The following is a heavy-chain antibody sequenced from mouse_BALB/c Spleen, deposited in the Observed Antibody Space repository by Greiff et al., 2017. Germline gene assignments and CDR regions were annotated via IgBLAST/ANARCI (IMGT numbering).Heavy chain of an antibody. D-gene: IGHD2-1*01. Sequence: EVKVVESGGGLVQPGGSLRLSCATSGFTFTDYYMSWVRQPPGKALEWLGFIRNKANGYTTEYSASVKGRFTISRDNSQSILYLQMNTLRAEDSATYYCARDIYYGNYVWAMDYWGQGTSVTVSS. CDR1: GFTFTDYY. CDR3: ARDIYYGNYVWAMDY. J-gene: IGHJ4*01. CDR2: IRNKANGYTT. V-gene: IGHV7-3*02.